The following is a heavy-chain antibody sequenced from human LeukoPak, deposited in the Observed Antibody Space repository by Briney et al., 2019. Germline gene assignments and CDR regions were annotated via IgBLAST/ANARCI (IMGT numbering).Heavy chain of an antibody. CDR2: IYHSMRT. CDR1: GDSISSAYY. J-gene: IGHJ6*03. V-gene: IGHV4-38-2*01. CDR3: VRHDYAGDYYYYMDV. Sequence: SETLSLTCAVSGDSISSAYYWGWIRPPLGKGLEWIGSIYHSMRTYYNPSLKSRVTISVDTSKNQFSLKLSSVTAADTAVYYCVRHDYAGDYYYYMDVWGKGTTVTVSS. D-gene: IGHD4-17*01.